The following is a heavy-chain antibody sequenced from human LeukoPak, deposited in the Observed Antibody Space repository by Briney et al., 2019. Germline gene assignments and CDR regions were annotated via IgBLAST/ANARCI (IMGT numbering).Heavy chain of an antibody. CDR3: ARAVGATQGGHYYYYYMDV. J-gene: IGHJ6*03. D-gene: IGHD1-26*01. CDR1: GGSISRTGYY. V-gene: IGHV4-39*07. Sequence: PSETLSLTCTVSGGSISRTGYYWGWIRQPPGKGLECIGTIYYNGSTYYNPSLKSRVTISVDTSKNQFSLKLTSVTAADTAVYYCARAVGATQGGHYYYYYMDVWGKGATVTVSS. CDR2: IYYNGST.